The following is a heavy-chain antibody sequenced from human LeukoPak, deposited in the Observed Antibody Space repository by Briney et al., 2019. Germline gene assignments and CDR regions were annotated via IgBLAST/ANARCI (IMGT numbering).Heavy chain of an antibody. J-gene: IGHJ4*02. D-gene: IGHD3-16*01. V-gene: IGHV3-23*01. CDR1: GFTFRSYA. Sequence: GGSLRLSCAASGFTFRSYAMSWVRQAPGKGLEWVSALSGSGDSTYYADSVKGRFTISRDNSKNTLYLQMNSLRAEDTAVYYCAKVTYDYVWGSYESWGQGTLVTVSS. CDR2: LSGSGDST. CDR3: AKVTYDYVWGSYES.